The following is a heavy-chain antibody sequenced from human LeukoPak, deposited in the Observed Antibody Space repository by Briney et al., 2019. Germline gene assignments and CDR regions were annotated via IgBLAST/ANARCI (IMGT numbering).Heavy chain of an antibody. CDR2: INPNSGGT. J-gene: IGHJ4*02. D-gene: IGHD3-22*01. V-gene: IGHV1-2*06. CDR1: GYTFTGYY. CDR3: ARSFAYDSSGYYPPHPDY. Sequence: ASVKVSCKASGYTFTGYYMHWVRQAPGPGLEWMGRINPNSGGTNYAQKFQGRVTMTRGTSISTAYMELSMLRSDDTAVYYCARSFAYDSSGYYPPHPDYWGQGTLVTVSS.